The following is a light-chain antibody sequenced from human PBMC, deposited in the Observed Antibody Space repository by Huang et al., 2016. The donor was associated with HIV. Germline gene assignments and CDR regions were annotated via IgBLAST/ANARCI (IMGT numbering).Light chain of an antibody. CDR1: HSFSSAY. J-gene: IGKJ2*03. CDR2: GAS. CDR3: QRYGSSPPYS. V-gene: IGKV3-20*01. Sequence: EIVLTQSPGTLSMSPGESATLSCRASHSFSSAYLAWYQQKPGQAPRLVIYGASTRATGIPDRFSGGGSGTDFTLTISRLEPEEFAVYYCQRYGSSPPYSFGQGTKLEIK.